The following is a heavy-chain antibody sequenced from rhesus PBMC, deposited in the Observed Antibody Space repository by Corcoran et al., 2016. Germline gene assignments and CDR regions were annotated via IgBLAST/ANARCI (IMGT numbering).Heavy chain of an antibody. Sequence: EVQLVESGGGLVQPGGSLRLSCAASGFTFSNYWMSWVRQGPGKGLEWVGFIKNKADCEKAAYAESVKGRFTISRDDSKNTLYLQMNSLKTEDTAVYYCTRDYGSSSFFDYWGQGVLVTVSS. CDR1: GFTFSNYW. CDR3: TRDYGSSSFFDY. CDR2: IKNKADCEKA. V-gene: IGHV3S11*01. D-gene: IGHD4-29*01. J-gene: IGHJ4*01.